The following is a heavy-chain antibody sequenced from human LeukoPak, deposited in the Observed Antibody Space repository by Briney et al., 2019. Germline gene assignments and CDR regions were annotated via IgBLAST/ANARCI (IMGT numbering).Heavy chain of an antibody. J-gene: IGHJ4*02. CDR3: AGGNYYDSSGHPYHFHY. V-gene: IGHV4-59*01. D-gene: IGHD3-22*01. CDR2: IYYSENT. Sequence: SETLSLTCTVSGVSISSYYWSWIRQPPGKGLEWIGYIYYSENTNYNPSLKSRVTISVDTSKNQFSLTLTSVIAADTAVYYCAGGNYYDSSGHPYHFHYWGQGTLVTVSS. CDR1: GVSISSYY.